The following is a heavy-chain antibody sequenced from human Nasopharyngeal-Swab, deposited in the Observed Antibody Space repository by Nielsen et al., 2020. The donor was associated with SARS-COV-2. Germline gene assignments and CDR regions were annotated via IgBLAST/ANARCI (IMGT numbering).Heavy chain of an antibody. CDR2: IYYSGST. J-gene: IGHJ6*03. D-gene: IGHD3-22*01. CDR3: ARVGTYYYDSSGHLNYYYYYYMDV. Sequence: WIRQPPGKGLEWIGYIYYSGSTSYNPSLKSRVTISVDTSKNQFSLKVRSVTAADTAVYYCARVGTYYYDSSGHLNYYYYYYMDVWGKGTTVTVSS. V-gene: IGHV4-59*01.